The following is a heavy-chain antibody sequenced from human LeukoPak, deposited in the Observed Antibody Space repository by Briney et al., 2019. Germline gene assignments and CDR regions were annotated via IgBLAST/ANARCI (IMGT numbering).Heavy chain of an antibody. CDR2: ISSSSSYI. D-gene: IGHD6-19*01. CDR1: GFTFSSYS. V-gene: IGHV3-21*01. CDR3: ARDKVRLAVAGDY. J-gene: IGHJ4*02. Sequence: GGSLRLSCAASGFTFSSYSMNWVRQAPGKGLEWVSSISSSSSYIYYADSVKGRFTISRDNAKNSLYLQMNSLRAEDTAVYYCARDKVRLAVAGDYWGQGTLVTVSS.